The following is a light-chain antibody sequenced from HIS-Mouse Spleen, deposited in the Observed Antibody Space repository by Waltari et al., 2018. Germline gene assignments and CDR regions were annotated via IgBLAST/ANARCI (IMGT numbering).Light chain of an antibody. CDR1: KSVSSY. CDR2: DAS. CDR3: QQRSNWPT. V-gene: IGKV3-11*01. Sequence: EIVLTQSPATLSLSPGERATLACRDSKSVSSYLDWYQQTPGQAHRLLIYDASNRATGITARFSGSGSGTDFTLTISSLEPEDFAVYYCQQRSNWPTFGGGTKVEIK. J-gene: IGKJ4*01.